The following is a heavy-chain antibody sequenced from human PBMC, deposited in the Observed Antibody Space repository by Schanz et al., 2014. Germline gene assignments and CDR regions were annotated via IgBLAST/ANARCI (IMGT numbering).Heavy chain of an antibody. V-gene: IGHV3-15*01. D-gene: IGHD5-18*01. Sequence: EVQLVESGGGLVQPGGSLRLSCAASGFTFSSYWMHWVRQAPGKGLEWLGRIRAKRDGGTTDYAAPVKGRFTISRDDSTNTMYLQMNSLKTEDTAVYYCTTGGRRGYSHYFYGMDVWGQGTTVTVSS. CDR2: IRAKRDGGTT. CDR1: GFTFSSYW. J-gene: IGHJ6*02. CDR3: TTGGRRGYSHYFYGMDV.